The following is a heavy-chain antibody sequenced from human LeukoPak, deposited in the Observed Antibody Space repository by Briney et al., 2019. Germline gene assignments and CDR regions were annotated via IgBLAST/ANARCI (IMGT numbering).Heavy chain of an antibody. CDR3: ARNSVLDY. J-gene: IGHJ4*02. V-gene: IGHV3-48*03. CDR1: GFSFSSYE. D-gene: IGHD5/OR15-5a*01. CDR2: ISSSASSI. Sequence: GGSLRLSCAASGFSFSSYEMNWVRQAPGKGLEWVSYISSSASSIYYADSGKGRFTISRDNAKNSLFLQMNSLRAEDTAVYYCARNSVLDYWGQGTLVIVSS.